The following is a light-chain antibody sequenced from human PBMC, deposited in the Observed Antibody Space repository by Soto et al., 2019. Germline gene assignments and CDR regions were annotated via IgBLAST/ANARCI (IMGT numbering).Light chain of an antibody. J-gene: IGKJ2*01. CDR1: QSVSID. V-gene: IGKV3-15*01. Sequence: ERVMTQSPATLSVSPGERATLSCRASQSVSIDLAWYQQKPGQAPRLLIYGASTRATGIPARFSGSGSGTEFTLTISSLRSEDSALYYCQQYNDWPPYTFGQGTKLEIK. CDR2: GAS. CDR3: QQYNDWPPYT.